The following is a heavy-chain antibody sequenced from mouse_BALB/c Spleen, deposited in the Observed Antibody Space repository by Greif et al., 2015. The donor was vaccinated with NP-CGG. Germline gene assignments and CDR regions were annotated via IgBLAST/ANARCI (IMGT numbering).Heavy chain of an antibody. D-gene: IGHD1-1*01. V-gene: IGHV1-67*01. J-gene: IGHJ2*01. CDR2: ISIYYDNT. CDR1: GYTFTDYA. Sequence: QVQLQQSGPELVRPGESVKISCKGSGYTFTDYAMHWVKQSHAKGLEWIGVISIYYDNTNYTQKFKGNATMTVDKSSSTAYMELARLTSEDSAIYYCARNYSSELDYWGQGTTLTVSS. CDR3: ARNYSSELDY.